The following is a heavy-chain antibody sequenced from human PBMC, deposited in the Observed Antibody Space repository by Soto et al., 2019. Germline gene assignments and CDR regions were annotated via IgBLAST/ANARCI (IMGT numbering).Heavy chain of an antibody. Sequence: ASVRVSCKASGYTFTSYEINWVRQATGQGLEWMGWTNPNSGNTGYAQKCQGRVTMTRNTSISTAYMELSSLRSEDTAVYYCARVSCSGGSCYLAFDIWGQGTMVTVSS. CDR3: ARVSCSGGSCYLAFDI. D-gene: IGHD2-15*01. V-gene: IGHV1-8*01. CDR2: TNPNSGNT. J-gene: IGHJ3*02. CDR1: GYTFTSYE.